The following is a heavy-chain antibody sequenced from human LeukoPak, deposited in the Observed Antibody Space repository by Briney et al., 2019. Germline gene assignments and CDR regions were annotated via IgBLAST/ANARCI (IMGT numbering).Heavy chain of an antibody. CDR3: ARGYGSGSRYFDY. CDR2: IYYSGST. Sequence: PSETLSLTCTVSGGSISSGGYYWSWIRQHPGKGLEWIGYIYYSGSTYYNPSLKSRVTISVDTSKNQFSLKLSSVTAADTAVYYCARGYGSGSRYFDYWGQGTLVTVSS. J-gene: IGHJ4*02. V-gene: IGHV4-31*03. D-gene: IGHD3-10*01. CDR1: GGSISSGGYY.